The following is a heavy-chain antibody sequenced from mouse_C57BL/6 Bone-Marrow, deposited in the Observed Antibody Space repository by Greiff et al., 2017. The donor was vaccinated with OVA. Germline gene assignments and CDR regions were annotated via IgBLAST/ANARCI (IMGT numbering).Heavy chain of an antibody. J-gene: IGHJ4*01. Sequence: QVQLQQPGAELVRPGTSVKLSCKASGYTFTSYWMHWVKQRPGQGLEWIGVIDPSDSYTNYNQKFKGKATLTVDTSSSTAYMQLSSLTSEDSAVYYCARSGRAMGYWGQGTSVTVSS. CDR3: ARSGRAMGY. CDR1: GYTFTSYW. CDR2: IDPSDSYT. V-gene: IGHV1-59*01. D-gene: IGHD3-1*01.